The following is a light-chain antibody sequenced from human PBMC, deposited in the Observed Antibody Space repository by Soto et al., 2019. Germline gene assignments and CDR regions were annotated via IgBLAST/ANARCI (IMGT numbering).Light chain of an antibody. CDR2: GNT. CDR1: SSNIGAGSD. CDR3: PSYESSLTTYV. V-gene: IGLV1-40*01. J-gene: IGLJ1*01. Sequence: QSVLTQPPSVSGAPGQRVTISCTGISSNIGAGSDVHWYQQLPGTAPKLLIYGNTNRPSGVPNRFSGSKSGTSASLAITELQAEDDADYYYPSYESSLTTYVFGTGNKVTVL.